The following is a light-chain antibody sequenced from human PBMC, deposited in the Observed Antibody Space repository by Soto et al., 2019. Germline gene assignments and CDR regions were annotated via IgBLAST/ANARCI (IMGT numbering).Light chain of an antibody. CDR1: SSNIGSNY. Sequence: QSVLTQAPSASGTPGQRVTISCSGSSSNIGSNYVYWYQQLPGTAPKLLIYRNNQRPSGVPDRFSGSKSGTSASLAISGLRSEDEADYYCAALDDNLSGGVFGGGTKLTVL. CDR2: RNN. J-gene: IGLJ2*01. CDR3: AALDDNLSGGV. V-gene: IGLV1-47*01.